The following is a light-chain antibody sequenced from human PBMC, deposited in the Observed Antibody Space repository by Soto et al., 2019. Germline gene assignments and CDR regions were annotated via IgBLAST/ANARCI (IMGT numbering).Light chain of an antibody. CDR3: QQYNNLSPVT. Sequence: TPTPSALSVSPKNRATLSCRASQSVYNNLAGYQQKPGQAPRLLIYGASTRATGIPARFSGSGSGTEFTLTISSLQSEDFAVYFCQQYNNLSPVTFGPGTKVDIK. J-gene: IGKJ3*01. V-gene: IGKV3-15*01. CDR1: QSVYNN. CDR2: GAS.